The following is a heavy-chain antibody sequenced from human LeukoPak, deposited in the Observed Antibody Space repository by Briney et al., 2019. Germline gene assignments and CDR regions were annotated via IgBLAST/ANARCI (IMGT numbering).Heavy chain of an antibody. CDR1: GFTFSNYA. CDR3: AKEIAAIGLPAVDY. V-gene: IGHV3-23*01. D-gene: IGHD6-13*01. CDR2: ISSDGGT. J-gene: IGHJ4*02. Sequence: PGGSLRLSCAASGFTFSNYAMSWVRQAPGKGLEWVSGISSDGGTFYPDSVKGRFTTSRDNSKNTLYLQMNSLGAADTAIYYCAKEIAAIGLPAVDYWGQGTLVTVSS.